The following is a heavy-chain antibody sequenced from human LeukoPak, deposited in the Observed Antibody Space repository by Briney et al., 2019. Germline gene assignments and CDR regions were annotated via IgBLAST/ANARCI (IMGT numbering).Heavy chain of an antibody. J-gene: IGHJ4*02. CDR3: AKPITTLGDFDY. Sequence: GGSLRLSCAASGFTFSSYAMNWVRQAPGKGLEWVSYISSSGSTIYYADSVKGRFTISRDNSKNTLYLQMNSLRAEDTAVYYCAKPITTLGDFDYWGQGTLVTVSS. CDR2: ISSSGSTI. V-gene: IGHV3-23*01. D-gene: IGHD3-3*01. CDR1: GFTFSSYA.